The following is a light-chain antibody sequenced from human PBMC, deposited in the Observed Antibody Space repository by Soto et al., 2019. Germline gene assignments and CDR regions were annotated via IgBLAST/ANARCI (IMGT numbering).Light chain of an antibody. J-gene: IGLJ1*01. CDR1: STDVGGYNA. V-gene: IGLV2-14*01. CDR2: EVT. CDR3: SSSRVSHTYV. Sequence: QSALGQPASVSGSPGQTITISCTGTSTDVGGYNAVSWYQHHPGKAPKLIIYEVTHRPSGVSDRFSASKSGNTASLTISGLQAEDEADYFCSSSRVSHTYVFGNGKKVTV.